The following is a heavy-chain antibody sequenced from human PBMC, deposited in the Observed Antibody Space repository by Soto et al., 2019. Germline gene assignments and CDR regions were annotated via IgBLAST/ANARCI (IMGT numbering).Heavy chain of an antibody. V-gene: IGHV4-31*03. J-gene: IGHJ3*02. D-gene: IGHD3-9*01. CDR3: ARVKNNILTGYFIAFDI. Sequence: SETLSLTCTVSGDSIGSGGSFWSWIRQHPGKGLEWIGHISDSGSTYSNPSLKSGVTISVDTSKNQFSLKLSSVTAADTAVYYCARVKNNILTGYFIAFDIWGPGTMVTVS. CDR2: ISDSGST. CDR1: GDSIGSGGSF.